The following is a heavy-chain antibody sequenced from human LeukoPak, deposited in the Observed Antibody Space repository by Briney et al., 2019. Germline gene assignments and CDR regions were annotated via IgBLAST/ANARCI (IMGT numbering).Heavy chain of an antibody. CDR2: IDPNSGGT. J-gene: IGHJ4*02. V-gene: IGHV1-2*02. CDR1: GYTFTGYY. D-gene: IGHD2-21*01. CDR3: VRFSGGDWYRTGDFDY. Sequence: ASVKVSCKASGYTFTGYYMHWVRQAPGQGLEWMGWIDPNSGGTNYAQKFQGRVTMTRDTSISTAYMELSRLRSDDTAVYYCVRFSGGDWYRTGDFDYWGQGTLVTVSS.